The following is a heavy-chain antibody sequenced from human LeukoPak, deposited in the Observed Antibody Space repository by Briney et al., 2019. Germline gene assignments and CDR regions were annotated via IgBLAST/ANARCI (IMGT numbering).Heavy chain of an antibody. D-gene: IGHD1-14*01. V-gene: IGHV1-24*01. CDR3: ATAASVVYYNWFDP. CDR1: GYTFTSYG. Sequence: ASVTVSCKASGYTFTSYGISWVRQAPGKGLEWMGGFDPEDGETIYAQKFQGRVTMTEDTSTDTAYMELSSLRSEDTAVYYCATAASVVYYNWFDPWGQGTLVTVSS. J-gene: IGHJ5*02. CDR2: FDPEDGET.